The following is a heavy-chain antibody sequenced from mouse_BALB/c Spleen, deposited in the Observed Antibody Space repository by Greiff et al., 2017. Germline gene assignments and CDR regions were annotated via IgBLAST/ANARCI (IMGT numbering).Heavy chain of an antibody. CDR1: GYTFTSYW. D-gene: IGHD1-2*01. Sequence: EVQLQQSGTVLARPGASVKMSCKASGYTFTSYWMNWVKQRPGQGLEWIGAIYPGNSDTSYNQKFKGKAKLTADTSTSTAYMELISLTNEDSAVYYCTLLTSATTWFAYWGQGTIVTVSA. V-gene: IGHV1-5*01. J-gene: IGHJ3*01. CDR2: IYPGNSDT. CDR3: TLLTSATTWFAY.